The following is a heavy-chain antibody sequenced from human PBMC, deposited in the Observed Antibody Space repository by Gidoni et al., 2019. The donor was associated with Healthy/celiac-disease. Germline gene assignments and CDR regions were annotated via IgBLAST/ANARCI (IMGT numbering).Heavy chain of an antibody. J-gene: IGHJ4*02. V-gene: IGHV3-48*01. Sequence: EVQLVESGGGLVQPGGSLRLSCSASGFTFSSYSMNWVRQAPGKGLEWVSYISSSSSTIYNADSVKGRFTISRDNAKNSLYLQMNSLRAEDTAVYYCASNGYCSGGSCYPFDYWGQGTLVTVSS. CDR2: ISSSSSTI. CDR1: GFTFSSYS. CDR3: ASNGYCSGGSCYPFDY. D-gene: IGHD2-15*01.